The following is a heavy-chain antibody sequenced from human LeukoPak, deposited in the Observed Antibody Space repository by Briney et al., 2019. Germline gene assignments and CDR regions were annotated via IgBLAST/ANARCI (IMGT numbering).Heavy chain of an antibody. J-gene: IGHJ5*02. CDR3: ARTELGYCSGGSCLPPFNWFDP. V-gene: IGHV1-69*05. CDR1: GGTFSSYA. CDR2: IIPIFGTA. D-gene: IGHD2-15*01. Sequence: ASVKVSCKASGGTFSSYAISWVRQAPGQGLEWMGGIIPIFGTANYAQKFQGRVTITTDESTSTAYMELSSLRSEDTAVYYCARTELGYCSGGSCLPPFNWFDPWGQGTLVTVSS.